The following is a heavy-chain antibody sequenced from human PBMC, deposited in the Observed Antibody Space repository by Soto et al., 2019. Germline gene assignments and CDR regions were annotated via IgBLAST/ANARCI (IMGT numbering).Heavy chain of an antibody. D-gene: IGHD1-26*01. V-gene: IGHV3-72*01. Sequence: EVQVVESGGGLVQPGGSLRLSCAASGFPFSDLYIDWVRQAPGKGLEWVARIRHKANYYTTDHAGSVKGSGTISREGSKISVYLQVNRLKAEETGAYSCLMLGGTRTWGQGTLVPGSS. J-gene: IGHJ5*02. CDR1: GFPFSDLY. CDR3: LMLGGTRT. CDR2: IRHKANYYTT.